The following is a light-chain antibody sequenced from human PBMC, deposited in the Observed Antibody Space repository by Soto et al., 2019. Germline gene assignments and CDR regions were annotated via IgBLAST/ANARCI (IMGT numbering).Light chain of an antibody. J-gene: IGLJ2*01. Sequence: QSAVTQPASVSGSPGQSITISCTGTSSDVGSYNLVSWYQQHPGKAPKLMIYEGSKRPSGVSNRFSGSKSGNTASLTISGLQAEDEADYYCCSYAGSSTLYVVFGGGTKVTVL. CDR1: SSDVGSYNL. CDR3: CSYAGSSTLYVV. CDR2: EGS. V-gene: IGLV2-23*01.